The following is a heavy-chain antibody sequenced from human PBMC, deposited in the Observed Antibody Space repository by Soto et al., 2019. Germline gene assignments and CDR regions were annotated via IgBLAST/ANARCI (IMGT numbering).Heavy chain of an antibody. Sequence: SETRSLTWAVFSASLGDHYWAWIRQSPDKGLEWIGEVHPSGSTYYNPSLKSRLTLSLETSKKQFSLKVGSVTPANTAVYFCARDKPSGYRFGPRNFFYYGLDVWGPGTTVTVPS. CDR3: ARDKPSGYRFGPRNFFYYGLDV. CDR1: SASLGDHY. J-gene: IGHJ6*02. D-gene: IGHD5-18*01. CDR2: VHPSGST. V-gene: IGHV4-34*01.